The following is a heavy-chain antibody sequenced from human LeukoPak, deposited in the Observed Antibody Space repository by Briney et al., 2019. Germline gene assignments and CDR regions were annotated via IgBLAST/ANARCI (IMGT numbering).Heavy chain of an antibody. CDR3: ASRNSGSYLAMDY. CDR1: GGSISSGGYY. V-gene: IGHV4-39*07. CDR2: IYYSGST. Sequence: SETLSLTCTVSGGSISSGGYYWGWIRQPPGKGLEWIGSIYYSGSTYYNPSLKSRVTISVDTSKNQFSLKLSSVTAADTAVYYCASRNSGSYLAMDYWGQGTLVTVSS. J-gene: IGHJ4*02. D-gene: IGHD1-26*01.